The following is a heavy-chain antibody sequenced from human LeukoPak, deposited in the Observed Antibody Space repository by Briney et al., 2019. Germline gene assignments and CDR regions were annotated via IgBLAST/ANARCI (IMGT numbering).Heavy chain of an antibody. V-gene: IGHV1-2*02. CDR1: GYIFTHYF. CDR3: ARPRIAVFLYGMDV. D-gene: IGHD6-19*01. J-gene: IGHJ6*02. CDR2: INSNTGGT. Sequence: ASVKVSCKASGYIFTHYFVHWLRQAPGQGLEWMGWINSNTGGTNYVQKFQGRVTMTRDTSISTLYMELSSLRSDDTAVYYCARPRIAVFLYGMDVWGQGTTVTVSS.